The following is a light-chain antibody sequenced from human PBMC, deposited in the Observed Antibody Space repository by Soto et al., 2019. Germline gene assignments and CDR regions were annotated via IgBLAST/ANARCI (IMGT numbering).Light chain of an antibody. Sequence: QSALTQPASVSGSPGQSITISCTGTSSDVGGYNYVSWYQQHPGKAPKLMIYEVSNRPSGVSTRFSDSKSGSTASLTISGLQAEDEADYYCSSYTSSTTRVFGGGTKLTVL. CDR3: SSYTSSTTRV. CDR1: SSDVGGYNY. CDR2: EVS. J-gene: IGLJ2*01. V-gene: IGLV2-14*01.